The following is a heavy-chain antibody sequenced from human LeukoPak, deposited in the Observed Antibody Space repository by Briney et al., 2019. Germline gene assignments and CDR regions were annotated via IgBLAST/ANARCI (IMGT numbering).Heavy chain of an antibody. CDR2: ISYDGSNK. J-gene: IGHJ4*02. D-gene: IGHD1-14*01. Sequence: QSGVSLRLSCAASGFTFSIYTMHWVRQAPGKGLEWVAVISYDGSNKYYADSVKGRFTISRDNSKNTLSLQMNSLRPEDTAVYYCARDRRLPEFDYWGQGTLVTVSS. CDR1: GFTFSIYT. V-gene: IGHV3-30*04. CDR3: ARDRRLPEFDY.